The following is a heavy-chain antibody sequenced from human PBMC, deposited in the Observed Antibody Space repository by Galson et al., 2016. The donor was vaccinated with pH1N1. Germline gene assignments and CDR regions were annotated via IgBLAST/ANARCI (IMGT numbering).Heavy chain of an antibody. CDR1: GYTLTSYA. CDR3: ARGPQIVVVEAATPGWFDS. J-gene: IGHJ5*01. V-gene: IGHV1-3*01. Sequence: SVKVSCKASGYTLTSYAIHWVRQAPGQRLEWMGWFNAVNGNTKYSQKFQDRVTITTDTSASTAYMELSSLRSEDTALYYCARGPQIVVVEAATPGWFDSWGQGTQVTVSS. CDR2: FNAVNGNT. D-gene: IGHD2-15*01.